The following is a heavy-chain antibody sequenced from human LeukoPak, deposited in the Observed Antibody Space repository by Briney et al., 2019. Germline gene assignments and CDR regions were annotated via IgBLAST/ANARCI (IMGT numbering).Heavy chain of an antibody. D-gene: IGHD6-19*01. CDR2: IYYSGST. CDR3: AREASESYYLYYMDV. J-gene: IGHJ6*03. CDR1: GGSISSGDYY. Sequence: SQTLSLTCTVSGGSISSGDYYWSWIRQPPGKGLEWIGYIYYSGSTYYNPSLKSRVTISVDTSKNQFSLKLSSVTAADTAVYYCAREASESYYLYYMDVWGKGTTVTVSS. V-gene: IGHV4-30-4*08.